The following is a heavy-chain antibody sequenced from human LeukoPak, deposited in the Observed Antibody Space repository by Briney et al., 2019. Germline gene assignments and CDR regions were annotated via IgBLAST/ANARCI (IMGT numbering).Heavy chain of an antibody. CDR2: IKQDGNEK. CDR1: GFTFSSYW. V-gene: IGHV3-7*01. Sequence: PGGSLRLSCAASGFTFSSYWMSWVRQAPGKGLEWVANIKQDGNEKYYVDSVKGRFTISRDNAKNSLYLQMNSLRAEDTAVYYCARLVSDYGDSYYYYYYMDVWGKGTTVTVSS. D-gene: IGHD4-17*01. J-gene: IGHJ6*03. CDR3: ARLVSDYGDSYYYYYYMDV.